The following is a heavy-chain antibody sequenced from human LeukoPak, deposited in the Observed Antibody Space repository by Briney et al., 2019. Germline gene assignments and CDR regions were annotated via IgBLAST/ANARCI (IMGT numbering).Heavy chain of an antibody. CDR1: GYTFTSYD. V-gene: IGHV1-8*01. J-gene: IGHJ4*02. CDR3: ARGRVWSGYYKD. CDR2: MYPNSGNT. Sequence: ASVQVSCKASGYTFTSYDINWVRQATGQGLEWMCWMYPNSGNTGYAQKCQGRITMTRNTSISTAYMELSSLRSEDTAVYYCARGRVWSGYYKDRGQGTLVTVSS. D-gene: IGHD3-3*01.